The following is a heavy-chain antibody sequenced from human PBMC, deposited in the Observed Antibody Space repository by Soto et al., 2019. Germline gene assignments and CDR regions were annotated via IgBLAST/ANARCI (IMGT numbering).Heavy chain of an antibody. CDR1: GYTFTSYG. D-gene: IGHD3-22*01. CDR2: INPGNGNT. Sequence: ASVQVSCKASGYTFTSYGINWVRQAPGRGHEWMGWINPGNGNTKYSQQFQGRVIIDSDTSASTAYMELSSLRSEDTAVYYCARGGYFDSSNYLAYWGLGTLVTVSS. V-gene: IGHV1-3*01. CDR3: ARGGYFDSSNYLAY. J-gene: IGHJ4*02.